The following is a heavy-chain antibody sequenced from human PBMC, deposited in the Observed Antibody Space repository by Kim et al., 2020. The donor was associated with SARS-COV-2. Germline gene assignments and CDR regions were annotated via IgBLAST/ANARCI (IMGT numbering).Heavy chain of an antibody. V-gene: IGHV3-53*01. CDR2: IYSGGST. CDR1: GFTVSSNY. Sequence: GGSLRLSCAASGFTVSSNYMSWVRQAPGKGLEWVSVIYSGGSTYYADSVKGRFTISRDNSKNTLYLQMNSLRAEDTAVYYCARDNPPLLWFGELFSKGGMDVWGQGTTVTVSS. CDR3: ARDNPPLLWFGELFSKGGMDV. D-gene: IGHD3-10*01. J-gene: IGHJ6*02.